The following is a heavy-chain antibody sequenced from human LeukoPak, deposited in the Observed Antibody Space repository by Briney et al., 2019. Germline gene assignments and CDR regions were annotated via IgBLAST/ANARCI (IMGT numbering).Heavy chain of an antibody. J-gene: IGHJ4*02. CDR1: GYTFTGYY. D-gene: IGHD3-22*01. CDR2: MNPNSGNT. V-gene: IGHV1-8*02. Sequence: ASVKVSCKASGYTFTGYYMHWVRQAPGQGLEWTGWMNPNSGNTGYAQKFQGRVTMTRNTSISTAYMELSSLRSEDTAVYYCARGLSVRNYDSSGYSYDYWGPGTLVTVSS. CDR3: ARGLSVRNYDSSGYSYDY.